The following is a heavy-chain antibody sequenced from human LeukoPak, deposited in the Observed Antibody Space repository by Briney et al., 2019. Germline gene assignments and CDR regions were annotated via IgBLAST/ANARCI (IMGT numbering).Heavy chain of an antibody. Sequence: SETLSLTCAVYGGSSSGYYWSWIRQPPRKGLEWIGEINHSGSTNYNPSLKSRLTISVDTSKNQFSLNLSSVTAADTAVYYCARERRSRGYSYGYVDYWGQGTLVTVSS. CDR2: INHSGST. CDR3: ARERRSRGYSYGYVDY. J-gene: IGHJ4*02. CDR1: GGSSSGYY. D-gene: IGHD5-18*01. V-gene: IGHV4-34*01.